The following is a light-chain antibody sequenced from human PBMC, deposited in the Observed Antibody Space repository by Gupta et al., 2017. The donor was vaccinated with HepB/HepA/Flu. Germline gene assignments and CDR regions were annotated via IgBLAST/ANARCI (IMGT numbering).Light chain of an antibody. V-gene: IGKV3-11*01. J-gene: IGKJ5*01. CDR3: QQRANWPLVT. Sequence: DSVLTQFPATLPSSPGERVTLSCRASQSVSLSLAWYQQKPGQAPRLLVYDAFSRAAGVPPRFSGVGSGTDFTLTISRLEPEDFAVYYCQQRANWPLVTFGQGTRLDIK. CDR1: QSVSLS. CDR2: DAF.